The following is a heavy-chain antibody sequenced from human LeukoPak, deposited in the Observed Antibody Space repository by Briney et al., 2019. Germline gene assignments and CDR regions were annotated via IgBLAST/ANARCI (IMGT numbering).Heavy chain of an antibody. CDR2: VYPGDSDT. CDR1: GYNFTSYW. Sequence: GESLKISCKGSGYNFTSYWIGWVRQMPGKGLGWMGTVYPGDSDTTHSPSFQGQGTIAADKAISTAYLQWSSLKALDTAMYHCARQPFYCSGGSCYDFDYWGQGTLVTVSS. J-gene: IGHJ4*02. D-gene: IGHD2-15*01. CDR3: ARQPFYCSGGSCYDFDY. V-gene: IGHV5-51*01.